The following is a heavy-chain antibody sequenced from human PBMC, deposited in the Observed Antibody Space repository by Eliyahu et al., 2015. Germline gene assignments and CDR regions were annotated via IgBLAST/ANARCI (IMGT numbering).Heavy chain of an antibody. D-gene: IGHD3-16*01. Sequence: QVQLVQSGAEVKKPGSSVKVSCKASGGTFSSYAISWVRXAPGXGLEWMGGIIPIFGTANYAQKFQGRVTITADESTSTAYMELSSLRSEDTAVYYCASTRERGPAYYDYVWGSYLASPTSYYGMDVWGQGTTVTVSS. V-gene: IGHV1-69*01. J-gene: IGHJ6*02. CDR2: IIPIFGTA. CDR3: ASTRERGPAYYDYVWGSYLASPTSYYGMDV. CDR1: GGTFSSYA.